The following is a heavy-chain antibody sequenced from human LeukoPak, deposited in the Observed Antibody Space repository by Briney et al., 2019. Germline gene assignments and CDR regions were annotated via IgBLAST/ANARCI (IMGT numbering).Heavy chain of an antibody. J-gene: IGHJ4*02. CDR2: IYSPDGT. CDR1: GASISSHF. Sequence: SETLSLACTVSGASISSHFWAWVRQPAGKGLEWIGRIYSPDGTNYNPSLQSRVAISLDKSKNQFSLKLTSVTAADTAVYYCARGYCSGGSCYTYFDYWGQGTLVTVSS. V-gene: IGHV4-4*07. D-gene: IGHD2-15*01. CDR3: ARGYCSGGSCYTYFDY.